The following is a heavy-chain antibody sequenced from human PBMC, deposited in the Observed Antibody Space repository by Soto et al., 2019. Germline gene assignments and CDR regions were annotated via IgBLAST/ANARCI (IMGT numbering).Heavy chain of an antibody. CDR2: IYYSGST. Sequence: SETLSLTCTVSGGSISSGDYYWSWIRQPPGKGLEWIGYIYYSGSTNYNPSLKSRVTISVDTSKNQFSLKLSSVTAADTAVYYCAREEVASHNWFDPWGQGTLVTVSS. V-gene: IGHV4-30-4*01. CDR3: AREEVASHNWFDP. D-gene: IGHD5-12*01. CDR1: GGSISSGDYY. J-gene: IGHJ5*02.